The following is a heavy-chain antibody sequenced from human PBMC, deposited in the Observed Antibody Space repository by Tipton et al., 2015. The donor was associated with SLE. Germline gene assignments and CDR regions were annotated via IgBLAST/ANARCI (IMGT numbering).Heavy chain of an antibody. V-gene: IGHV1-46*01. CDR1: KDTFVRYD. D-gene: IGHD5-24*01. J-gene: IGHJ4*02. CDR2: INPIVGTT. Sequence: QLVQSGAEVKKPGASVKVSCKTSKDTFVRYDMHWVRQAPGQGLEWVGLINPIVGTTTYAQKFQGRVLMSRDTSTSTVYMDLSSLRSDDTAVYFCARMLRSMATTNFDFWGQGTPVTVSP. CDR3: ARMLRSMATTNFDF.